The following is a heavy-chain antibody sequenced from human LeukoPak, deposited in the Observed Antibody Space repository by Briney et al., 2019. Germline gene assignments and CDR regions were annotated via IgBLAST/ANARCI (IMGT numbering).Heavy chain of an antibody. CDR2: ISGNAVAT. J-gene: IGHJ6*03. Sequence: PGGSLRLSCAASGFTFSNFGMSWVRQAPGKGLEWVPTISGNAVATYYADSVKGRFTISRDNSKNTLYLQINSLEAEDTAIYYCAKRGSGTLLPTYYYYMDVWGKGTTVTVSS. CDR1: GFTFSNFG. V-gene: IGHV3-23*01. CDR3: AKRGSGTLLPTYYYYMDV. D-gene: IGHD2-15*01.